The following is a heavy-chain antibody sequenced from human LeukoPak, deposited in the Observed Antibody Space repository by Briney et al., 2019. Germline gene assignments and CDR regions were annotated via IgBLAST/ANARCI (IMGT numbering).Heavy chain of an antibody. V-gene: IGHV4-38-2*01. CDR1: GFTFSSYA. D-gene: IGHD6-19*01. CDR3: ARSIAVAGLFDY. J-gene: IGHJ4*02. Sequence: GSLRLSCAASGFTFSSYAMSWVRQPPGKGLEWIGSIYYSGSTYYNPSLKSRVTISVDTSKNQFSLKLSSVTAADTAVYYCARSIAVAGLFDYWGQGTLVTVSS. CDR2: IYYSGST.